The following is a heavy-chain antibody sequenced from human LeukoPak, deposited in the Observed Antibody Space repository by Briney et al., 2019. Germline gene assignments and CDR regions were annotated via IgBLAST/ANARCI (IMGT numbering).Heavy chain of an antibody. CDR2: IHATGTT. CDR3: ARAFTITSGNYFDP. J-gene: IGHJ5*02. CDR1: GDSISSYY. D-gene: IGHD3-10*01. V-gene: IGHV4-4*07. Sequence: SETLSLTCLVSGDSISSYYWTWVRQTAGKGPQWLGRIHATGTTDYNPSLQGRVTISIDKSKNQFSLRLMSVTAADTAIYYCARAFTITSGNYFDPWGRGTLVTVSS.